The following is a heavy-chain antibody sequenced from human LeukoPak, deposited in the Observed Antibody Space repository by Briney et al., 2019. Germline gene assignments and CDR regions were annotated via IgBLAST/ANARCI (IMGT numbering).Heavy chain of an antibody. CDR1: GYTFISYA. CDR3: ARTPGRIAARQRRDWFDP. Sequence: ASVKVSCKASGYTFISYAMNWVRQAPGQGLEWMGWINTNTGNPTYAQGFTGRFVFSLDTSVSTAYLQISSLKAEDTAVYYCARTPGRIAARQRRDWFDPWGQGTLVTVSS. J-gene: IGHJ5*02. CDR2: INTNTGNP. D-gene: IGHD6-6*01. V-gene: IGHV7-4-1*02.